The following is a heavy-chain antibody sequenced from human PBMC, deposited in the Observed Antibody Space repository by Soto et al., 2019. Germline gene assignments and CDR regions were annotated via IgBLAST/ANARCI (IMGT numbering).Heavy chain of an antibody. Sequence: QVQLQESGPGLVKPSETLSLTCTVSGGSISSYYWSWIRQPPGKGLEWIGYIYYSGSTNYNPSLKSRVTISVDTSKSQFSLKLSSVTAADTAVYYCARQDSGYDNYYYYGMDVWGQGTTVTVSS. V-gene: IGHV4-59*08. J-gene: IGHJ6*02. CDR1: GGSISSYY. CDR3: ARQDSGYDNYYYYGMDV. D-gene: IGHD5-12*01. CDR2: IYYSGST.